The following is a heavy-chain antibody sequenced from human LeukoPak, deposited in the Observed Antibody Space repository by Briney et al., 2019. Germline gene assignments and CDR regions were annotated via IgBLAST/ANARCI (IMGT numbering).Heavy chain of an antibody. CDR3: AILKPPYCSSTSCYAGPFDY. Sequence: ESLKISCKASAYSFTSYWIGWVRQLPRKGLEWMGIIYPGDSDTRYSPSFQGQVTISADKSISTAYLQWSSLKASDTAMYYCAILKPPYCSSTSCYAGPFDYWGQGTLVTVSS. V-gene: IGHV5-51*01. CDR2: IYPGDSDT. J-gene: IGHJ4*02. D-gene: IGHD2-2*01. CDR1: AYSFTSYW.